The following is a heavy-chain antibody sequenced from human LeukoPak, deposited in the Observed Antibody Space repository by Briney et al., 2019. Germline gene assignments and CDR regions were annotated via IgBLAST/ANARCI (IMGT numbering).Heavy chain of an antibody. CDR1: GGSIRSCGYY. CDR3: ARWASGRNGFDL. Sequence: SQTLSLTCTVSGGSIRSCGYYWSCIRPPPGMGLEWLEYIYHSGSTYSIPSIKSRVTISVDRSKNQFSQKLSSVTAADTAVNYCARWASGRNGFDLWGQGHLVTVSS. J-gene: IGHJ5*02. CDR2: IYHSGST. V-gene: IGHV4-30-2*01. D-gene: IGHD3-10*01.